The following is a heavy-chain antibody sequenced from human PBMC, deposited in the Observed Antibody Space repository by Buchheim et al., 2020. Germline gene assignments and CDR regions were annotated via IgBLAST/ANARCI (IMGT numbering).Heavy chain of an antibody. V-gene: IGHV4-59*01. CDR2: IYYSGST. D-gene: IGHD3-10*02. J-gene: IGHJ6*02. Sequence: QVQLQESGPGLVKPSETLSLSCTVSGGSISSYYRSWIRQPPGKGLEWIGYIYYSGSTNYNPSLKSRVTISVDTSKNQFSLKLSSVTAVDTAVYYCARASGPGCSGSYAKYYYYYGMDVWGQGTT. CDR1: GGSISSYY. CDR3: ARASGPGCSGSYAKYYYYYGMDV.